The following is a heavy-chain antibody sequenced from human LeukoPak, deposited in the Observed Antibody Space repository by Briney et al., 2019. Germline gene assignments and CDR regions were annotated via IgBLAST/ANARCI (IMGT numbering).Heavy chain of an antibody. CDR1: GYTFTNFD. V-gene: IGHV1-8*03. J-gene: IGHJ6*03. CDR2: MNPNSGNT. CDR3: ARGGYSYENYYYYYYMDV. D-gene: IGHD5-18*01. Sequence: ASVKVSCKASGYTFTNFDINWLRQTTGQGLEWVGWMNPNSGNTGYAQKFQGRVTITRNTSISTAYMELSSLRSEDTAVYYCARGGYSYENYYYYYYMDVWGKGTTVTVSS.